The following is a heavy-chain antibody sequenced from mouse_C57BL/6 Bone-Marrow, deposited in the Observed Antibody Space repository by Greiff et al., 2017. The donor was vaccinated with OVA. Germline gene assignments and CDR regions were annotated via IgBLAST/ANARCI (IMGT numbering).Heavy chain of an antibody. J-gene: IGHJ4*01. CDR3: ARGGGWLLYYYAMDY. CDR2: IYPRDGST. V-gene: IGHV1-78*01. Sequence: SDAELVKPGASVKISCKVSGYTFTDHTIHWMKQRPEQGLEWIGYIYPRDGSTKYNEKFKGKATLTADKSSSTAYMQLNSLTSEDSAVYFCARGGGWLLYYYAMDYWGQGTSVTVSS. D-gene: IGHD2-3*01. CDR1: GYTFTDHT.